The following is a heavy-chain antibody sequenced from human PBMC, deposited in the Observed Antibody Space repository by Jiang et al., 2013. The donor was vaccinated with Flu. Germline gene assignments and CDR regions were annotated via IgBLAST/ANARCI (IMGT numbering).Heavy chain of an antibody. V-gene: IGHV4-39*01. CDR1: GGSISSSSYY. CDR3: ARRWGRNSYYFDY. D-gene: IGHD3-16*01. Sequence: GLVKPSETLSLTCTVSGGSISSSSYYWGWIRQPPGKGLEWIGSIYYSGSTYYNPSLKSRVTISVDTSKNQFSLKLSSVTAADTAVYYCARRWGRNSYYFDYWGQGTLVTVSS. J-gene: IGHJ4*02. CDR2: IYYSGST.